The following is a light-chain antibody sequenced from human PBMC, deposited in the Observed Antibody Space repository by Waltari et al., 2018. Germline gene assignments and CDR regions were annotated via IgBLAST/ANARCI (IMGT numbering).Light chain of an antibody. Sequence: EIVMTQSPATLSVSPGERATLSCRASQSVSSNLAWYQQKPGQAPRLLIYGASTRATGIPARFSGSGSGTEFTLTISSLQSEDFAVYYCQQYHNWPPLTFGGGTK. V-gene: IGKV3-15*01. CDR1: QSVSSN. CDR2: GAS. J-gene: IGKJ4*01. CDR3: QQYHNWPPLT.